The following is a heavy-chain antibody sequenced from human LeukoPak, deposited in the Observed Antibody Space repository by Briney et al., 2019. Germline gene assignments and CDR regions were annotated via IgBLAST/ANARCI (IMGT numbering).Heavy chain of an antibody. J-gene: IGHJ4*02. CDR1: GGSISSYY. D-gene: IGHD3-10*01. Sequence: SETLSLTCTVSGGSISSYYWSWIRQPPGKGLEWIGYIYYSGSTNYNPSLKSRVTISVDTSKNQFSLKLSSVTAADTAVYYCARGNTMVQGVIPWYFDYWGQGTLVTVSS. CDR2: IYYSGST. CDR3: ARGNTMVQGVIPWYFDY. V-gene: IGHV4-59*01.